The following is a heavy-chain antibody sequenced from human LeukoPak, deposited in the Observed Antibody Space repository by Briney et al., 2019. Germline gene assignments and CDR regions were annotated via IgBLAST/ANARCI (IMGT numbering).Heavy chain of an antibody. CDR2: INPNSGGT. CDR1: GYTFTDYY. D-gene: IGHD2-15*01. J-gene: IGHJ6*03. V-gene: IGHV1-2*02. Sequence: ASVKVSCKASGYTFTDYYMHWVRQAPGQGLEWMGWINPNSGGTNYAQKFQGRVTMTRDTSISTAYMELSRLRSDDTAIYYCASQGYCSGGSCYYYYYYYMDVWGKGTTVTVSS. CDR3: ASQGYCSGGSCYYYYYYYMDV.